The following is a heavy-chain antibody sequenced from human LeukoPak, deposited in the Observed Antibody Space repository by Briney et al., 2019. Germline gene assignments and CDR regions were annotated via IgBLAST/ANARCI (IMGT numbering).Heavy chain of an antibody. J-gene: IGHJ6*02. Sequence: KPSETLSLTCTVSGGSISSSSYYWGWIRQPPGKGLEWIGEINHSGSTNYNPSLKSRVTISVDTSKNQFSLKLSSVTAADTAVYYCARGPQITWFGEPYYYYGMDGWGQGTTVTVSS. V-gene: IGHV4-39*07. CDR1: GGSISSSSYY. D-gene: IGHD3-10*01. CDR2: INHSGST. CDR3: ARGPQITWFGEPYYYYGMDG.